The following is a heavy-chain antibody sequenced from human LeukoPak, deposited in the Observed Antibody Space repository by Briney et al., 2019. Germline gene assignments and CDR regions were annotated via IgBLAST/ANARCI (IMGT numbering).Heavy chain of an antibody. CDR1: GGSISSYY. D-gene: IGHD5-12*01. Sequence: SETLTLTCTVSGGSISSYYWSWMRQPPGKGLEWIGYIYYSGSTNYNTSLKSRVTISVDTSKNQFSLKLSSVTAADTAVYYCARTPGLRIGTFDIWGQGTMVTVSS. V-gene: IGHV4-59*01. CDR3: ARTPGLRIGTFDI. CDR2: IYYSGST. J-gene: IGHJ3*02.